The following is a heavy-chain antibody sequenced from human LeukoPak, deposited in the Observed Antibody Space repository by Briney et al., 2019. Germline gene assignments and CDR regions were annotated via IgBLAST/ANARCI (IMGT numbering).Heavy chain of an antibody. CDR2: ISGDGDNT. V-gene: IGHV3-43*02. CDR3: AKGVRSGTYYNCFDP. CDR1: GYNLEHWA. J-gene: IGHJ5*02. Sequence: PGGSLRLSCVSSGYNLEHWALHWLRQAPGKGLEWISLISGDGDNTYYADSVKGRFTISRDTSTNSLYLQMSSLRAEDTAFYYCAKGVRSGTYYNCFDPWGQGTLVTVSS. D-gene: IGHD1-26*01.